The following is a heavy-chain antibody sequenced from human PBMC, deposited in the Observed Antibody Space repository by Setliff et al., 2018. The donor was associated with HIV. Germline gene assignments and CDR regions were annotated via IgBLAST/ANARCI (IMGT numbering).Heavy chain of an antibody. CDR1: AYSFTSYW. Sequence: HGESLKISCKGSAYSFTSYWIGWVRQMPGKGLEWMGIIYPGDSDTRYSPSFQGQVTISADKSISTAYLQWSSLKASDTAMYYCARVEQWRGVFYYDYWGQGTLVTVSS. V-gene: IGHV5-51*01. D-gene: IGHD6-19*01. CDR2: IYPGDSDT. J-gene: IGHJ4*02. CDR3: ARVEQWRGVFYYDY.